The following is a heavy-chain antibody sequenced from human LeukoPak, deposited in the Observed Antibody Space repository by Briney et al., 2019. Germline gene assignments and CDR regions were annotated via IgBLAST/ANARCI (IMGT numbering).Heavy chain of an antibody. V-gene: IGHV3-23*01. Sequence: PGGSLRLSCVASGFTFRTYAMSWVRQAPGKGLEWVSAITGSGGSTFYADSAKGRFTISRDNSKDMLYLQMNSLRAEDTAVYYCAKKSGSDDYDLDYWDQGTLVTVSS. J-gene: IGHJ4*02. CDR3: AKKSGSDDYDLDY. CDR1: GFTFRTYA. CDR2: ITGSGGST. D-gene: IGHD4-17*01.